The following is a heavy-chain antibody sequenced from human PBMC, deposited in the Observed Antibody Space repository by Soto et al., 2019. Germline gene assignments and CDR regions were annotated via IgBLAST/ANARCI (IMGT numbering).Heavy chain of an antibody. J-gene: IGHJ3*02. V-gene: IGHV1-8*01. Sequence: ASVTVSWQGSGYTFTSYDINWVRQATGQGLEWMGWMNPNSGNTGYAQKFQGRVTMTRNTSISTAYMELSSLRSEDTAVYYCARCGEQDFGDGDAFATGAQETMV. CDR2: MNPNSGNT. CDR3: ARCGEQDFGDGDAFAT. CDR1: GYTFTSYD. D-gene: IGHD4-17*01.